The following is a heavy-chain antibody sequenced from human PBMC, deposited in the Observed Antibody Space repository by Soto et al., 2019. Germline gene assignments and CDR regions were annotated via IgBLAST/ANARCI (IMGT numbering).Heavy chain of an antibody. CDR3: ARHELDYYDSSGFVVGPGSYGMDV. CDR2: IYPGDSDT. Sequence: GESLKISCKGSGYSFTSYWIGWVRQMPGKGLEWMGIIYPGDSDTRYSPSFQGQVTISADKSISTAYLQWSSLKASDTAMYYCARHELDYYDSSGFVVGPGSYGMDVWGQGTTVTVSS. V-gene: IGHV5-51*01. CDR1: GYSFTSYW. D-gene: IGHD3-22*01. J-gene: IGHJ6*02.